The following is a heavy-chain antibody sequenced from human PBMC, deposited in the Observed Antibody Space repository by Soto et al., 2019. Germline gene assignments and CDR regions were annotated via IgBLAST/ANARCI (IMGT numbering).Heavy chain of an antibody. V-gene: IGHV3-23*01. J-gene: IGHJ4*02. Sequence: EVQLLESGGGLVQPGGSLRLSCAASGFTFSSYAMNWVRQAPGKGLEWVSVISGSGGSTYYADSVKGRFTISGDNSNNTLYLQTSRLRAEDSAVYYCARRSSGWYFDYWSQGTLATVSS. CDR3: ARRSSGWYFDY. CDR2: ISGSGGST. D-gene: IGHD6-19*01. CDR1: GFTFSSYA.